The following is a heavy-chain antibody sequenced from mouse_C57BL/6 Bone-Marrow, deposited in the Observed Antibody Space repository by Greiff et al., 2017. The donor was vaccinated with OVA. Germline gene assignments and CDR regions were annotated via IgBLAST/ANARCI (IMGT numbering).Heavy chain of an antibody. J-gene: IGHJ4*01. D-gene: IGHD1-1*01. Sequence: EVKLMESGAELVRPGASVKLSCTASGFNIKDDYMHWVKQRPEQGLEWIGWIDPENGDTEYASKFQGKATITADTSSNTAYLQLSSLTSEDTAVYYCTRGVVATDAMDYWGQGTSVTVSS. CDR3: TRGVVATDAMDY. CDR1: GFNIKDDY. V-gene: IGHV14-4*01. CDR2: IDPENGDT.